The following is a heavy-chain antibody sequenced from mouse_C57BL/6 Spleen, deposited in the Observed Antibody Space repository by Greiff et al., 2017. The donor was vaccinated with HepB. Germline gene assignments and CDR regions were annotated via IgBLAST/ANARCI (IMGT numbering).Heavy chain of an antibody. CDR3: ARLYYDYDSWFAY. CDR1: GYAFSSSW. V-gene: IGHV1-82*01. J-gene: IGHJ3*01. Sequence: QVQLQQSGPELVKPGASVKISCKASGYAFSSSWMNWVKQRPGKGLEWIGRIYPGDGDTNYNGKFKGKATLTADKSSSTAYMQLSSLTSEDSAVYFCARLYYDYDSWFAYWGQGTLVTVSA. CDR2: IYPGDGDT. D-gene: IGHD2-4*01.